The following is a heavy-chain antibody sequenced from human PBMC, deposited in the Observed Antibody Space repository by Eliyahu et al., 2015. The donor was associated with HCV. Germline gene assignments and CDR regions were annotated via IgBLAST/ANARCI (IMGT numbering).Heavy chain of an antibody. D-gene: IGHD5-18*01. V-gene: IGHV1-69*01. CDR1: GGTFSSYA. CDR3: ARDLRGYSYGYWSGFDY. J-gene: IGHJ4*02. Sequence: EVKKPGSSVKVSCKASGGTFSSYAISWVRQAPGQGLEWMGGIIPIFGTANYAQKFQGRVTITADESTSTAYMELSSLRSEDTAVYYCARDLRGYSYGYWSGFDYWGQGTLVTVSS. CDR2: IIPIFGTA.